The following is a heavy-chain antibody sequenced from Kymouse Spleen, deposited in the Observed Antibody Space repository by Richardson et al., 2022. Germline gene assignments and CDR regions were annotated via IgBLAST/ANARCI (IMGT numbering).Heavy chain of an antibody. CDR3: AKVGTTDYYYYGMDV. J-gene: IGHJ6*02. Sequence: QVQLVESGGGVVQPGRSLRLSCAASGFTFSSYGMHWVRQAPGKGLEWVAVISYDGSNKYYADSVKGRFTISRDNSKNTLYLQMNSLRAEDTAVYYCAKVGTTDYYYYGMDVWGQGTTVTVSS. CDR2: ISYDGSNK. D-gene: IGHD4-11,IGHD4-11*01. V-gene: IGHV3-30*18. CDR1: GFTFSSYG.